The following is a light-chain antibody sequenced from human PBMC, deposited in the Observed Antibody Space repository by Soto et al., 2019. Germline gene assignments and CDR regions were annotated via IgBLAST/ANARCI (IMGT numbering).Light chain of an antibody. J-gene: IGLJ2*01. CDR3: SSYAGSRIVV. CDR1: SSDVGGYNY. Sequence: QSALTQPPSASGSPGQSVTISCIGTSSDVGGYNYVSWYQQHPGKAPKLMISEVNKRPSGVPDRFSGSKSGNTASLTVSGLQAEDEADYYCSSYAGSRIVVFGGGTKVTVL. V-gene: IGLV2-8*01. CDR2: EVN.